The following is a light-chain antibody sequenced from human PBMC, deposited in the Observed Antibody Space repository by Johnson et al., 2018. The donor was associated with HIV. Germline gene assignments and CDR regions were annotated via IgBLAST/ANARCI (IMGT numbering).Light chain of an antibody. CDR3: GTWDTSLSVYV. V-gene: IGLV1-51*01. Sequence: QSVLTQPPSVSAAPGQKVTISCSASSSNIVNIYISWCQHLPGTAPKLLIYDNHKRPSGIPDRFSGSKSGTSVTLAIPGPQTGDEADYYCGTWDTSLSVYVFGTGTKVTVL. J-gene: IGLJ1*01. CDR1: SSNIVNIY. CDR2: DNH.